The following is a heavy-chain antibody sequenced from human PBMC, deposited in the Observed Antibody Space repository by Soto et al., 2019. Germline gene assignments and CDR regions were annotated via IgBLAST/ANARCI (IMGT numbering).Heavy chain of an antibody. CDR2: FNPGGGGGT. J-gene: IGHJ4*02. Sequence: QVQLVQSGAEVRKPGASVKVSCKTSGYNFVAYYLHWVRQAPGQGLEWMAVFNPGGGGGTHYAPQFQGRLMVTSDTSTSTVLMELRSMTSEDSAVYFCVRVDNFGSGSYPFWGQGTLVTVSS. V-gene: IGHV1-46*01. CDR1: GYNFVAYY. D-gene: IGHD3-10*01. CDR3: VRVDNFGSGSYPF.